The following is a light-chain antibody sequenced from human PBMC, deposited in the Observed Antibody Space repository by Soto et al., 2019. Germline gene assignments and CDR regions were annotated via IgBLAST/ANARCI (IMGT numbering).Light chain of an antibody. Sequence: EIVLTQSPGSLSLSPGDRATLSCRASQSVSSSYLAWYQQKPGQAPRLLIYGASSRATGIPDRFSGSGSGTDFTLTISRLEPEDFAVYYCQQYGSSRSWTFGQGTKVDIK. J-gene: IGKJ1*01. V-gene: IGKV3-20*01. CDR2: GAS. CDR1: QSVSSSY. CDR3: QQYGSSRSWT.